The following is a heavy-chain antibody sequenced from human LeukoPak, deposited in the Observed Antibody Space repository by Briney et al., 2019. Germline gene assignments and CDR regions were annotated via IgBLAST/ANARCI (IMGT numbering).Heavy chain of an antibody. CDR1: GGTFSSYA. CDR3: ARGALAYCGGDCPFDI. V-gene: IGHV1-69*13. CDR2: IIPIFGTA. J-gene: IGHJ3*02. D-gene: IGHD2-21*02. Sequence: ASVKVSCKASGGTFSSYAISWVRQAPGQGLEWMGGIIPIFGTANYAQKFQGRVTITADESTRTAYMELSSLRSEDTAVYYCARGALAYCGGDCPFDIWGQGTMVTVSS.